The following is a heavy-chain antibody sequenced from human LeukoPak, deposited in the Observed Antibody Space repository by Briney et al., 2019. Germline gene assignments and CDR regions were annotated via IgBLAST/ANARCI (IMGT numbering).Heavy chain of an antibody. J-gene: IGHJ6*02. V-gene: IGHV5-51*01. CDR3: ARLGDCSSASCYYGMDV. CDR1: GYSFSTYW. D-gene: IGHD2-2*01. Sequence: GESLKISCKASGYSFSTYWIAWVRQMPGEGLGWMGIIYPGDSDTRYSPSFQGQVTISADKSISTAYLQWSSLKASDTAMYYCARLGDCSSASCYYGMDVWGQGTTVTVSS. CDR2: IYPGDSDT.